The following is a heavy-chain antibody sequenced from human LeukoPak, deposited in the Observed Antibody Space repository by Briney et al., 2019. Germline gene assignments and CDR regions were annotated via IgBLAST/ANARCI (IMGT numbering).Heavy chain of an antibody. J-gene: IGHJ4*02. CDR2: IYSGGST. D-gene: IGHD6-19*01. CDR3: ARGGENYSSGWEYLLDY. CDR1: GFTVSSNY. V-gene: IGHV3-66*01. Sequence: PGGSLRLSCAASGFTVSSNYMSWVRQAPGKRLEWVSVIYSGGSTYYADSVKGRFTISRDNSKNTLYLQMNSLRAEDTAVYYCARGGENYSSGWEYLLDYWGQGTLVTVSS.